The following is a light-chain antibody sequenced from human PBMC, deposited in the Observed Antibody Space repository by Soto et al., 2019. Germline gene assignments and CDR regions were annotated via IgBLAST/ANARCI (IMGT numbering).Light chain of an antibody. CDR3: QQSSTTPWT. CDR1: QSVYINS. J-gene: IGKJ1*01. CDR2: GAS. Sequence: EVVLTQSPGTLSLSPGESATLSCRASQSVYINSLAWYQHKRGRAPRLLIYGASTRATAVPDRFTGSGSGTDFALTISSLQPEDFATYCCQQSSTTPWTFGQGTKVEIK. V-gene: IGKV3-20*01.